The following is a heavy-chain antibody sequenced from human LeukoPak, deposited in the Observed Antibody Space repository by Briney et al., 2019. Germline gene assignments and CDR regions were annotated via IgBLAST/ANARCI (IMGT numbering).Heavy chain of an antibody. CDR3: ARGPKTPIPAAAPYYYYMDV. J-gene: IGHJ6*03. CDR1: GGTFSSYA. V-gene: IGHV1-69*05. CDR2: IIPIFGTA. D-gene: IGHD2-2*01. Sequence: GASVKVSCKASGGTFSSYAISWVRQAPGQGLEWMGGIIPIFGTANYAQKFQGRVTITRNTSISTAYMELSSLRSEDTAVYYCARGPKTPIPAAAPYYYYMDVWGKGTTVTVSS.